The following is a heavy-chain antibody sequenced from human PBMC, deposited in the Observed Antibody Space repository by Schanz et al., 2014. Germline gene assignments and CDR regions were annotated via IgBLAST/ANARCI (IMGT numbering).Heavy chain of an antibody. CDR3: ARGGYSSGWYDRDIAHFDY. CDR2: ISAYNGNT. CDR1: GGTFSSYT. V-gene: IGHV1-18*01. Sequence: QVQLVQSGAEVKKPGSSVKVSCKASGGTFSSYTISWVRQARGQGLEWMGWISAYNGNTNYAQKLQGRVTMTTDTSTSTAYIELRSLRSDDTAVYYCARGGYSSGWYDRDIAHFDYWGQGTLVTVSS. D-gene: IGHD6-19*01. J-gene: IGHJ4*02.